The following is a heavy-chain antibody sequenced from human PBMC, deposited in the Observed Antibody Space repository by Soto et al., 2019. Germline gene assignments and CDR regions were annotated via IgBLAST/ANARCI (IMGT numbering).Heavy chain of an antibody. CDR2: MHNTGNT. CDR1: GGSISGYY. J-gene: IGHJ6*02. Sequence: PSETLSLTCTVSGGSISGYYWSWIRQPPGKGLEWIGYMHNTGNTVYNPSFKSRVTISVDTSKSQFSLRLNSVTAADTAVYYCARDHTVSGYYYGMDVWGQGTTVTVSS. D-gene: IGHD4-17*01. CDR3: ARDHTVSGYYYGMDV. V-gene: IGHV4-59*01.